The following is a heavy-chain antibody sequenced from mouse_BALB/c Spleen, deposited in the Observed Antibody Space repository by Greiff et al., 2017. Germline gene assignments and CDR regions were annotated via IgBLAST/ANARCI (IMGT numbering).Heavy chain of an antibody. J-gene: IGHJ3*01. CDR3: ARSGQGYYVPY. V-gene: IGHV1-87*01. CDR2: IYPGDGDT. Sequence: QVHVKQSGAELARPGASVKLSCKASGYTFTSYWMQWVKQRPGQGLEWIGAIYPGDGDTRYTQKFKGKATLTADKSSSTAYMQLSSLASEDSAVYYCARSGQGYYVPYWGQGTLVTVSA. CDR1: GYTFTSYW. D-gene: IGHD2-3*01.